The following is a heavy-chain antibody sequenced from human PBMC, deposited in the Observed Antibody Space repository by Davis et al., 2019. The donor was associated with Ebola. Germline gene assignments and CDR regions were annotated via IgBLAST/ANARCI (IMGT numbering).Heavy chain of an antibody. D-gene: IGHD2-2*01. J-gene: IGHJ1*01. CDR2: ISYSGST. CDR1: GGAISSGDYY. CDR3: ARTTTGYCSSTSCYPYFQH. Sequence: PSETLSLTCSLSGGAISSGDYYWSWIRQPPGKGLEWIGYISYSGSTYYNPSLKSRVTISVDTSKTQFSLNLSSVTAADTAVYYCARTTTGYCSSTSCYPYFQHWGQGTLVTVSS. V-gene: IGHV4-30-4*01.